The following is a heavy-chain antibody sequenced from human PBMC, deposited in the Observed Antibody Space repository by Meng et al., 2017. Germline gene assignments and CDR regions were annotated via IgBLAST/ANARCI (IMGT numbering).Heavy chain of an antibody. J-gene: IGHJ4*02. CDR2: INWNGGST. CDR3: ARIYFGYSSGPHHFDY. D-gene: IGHD5-18*01. V-gene: IGHV3-20*04. Sequence: GGSLRLSCAASGFTFDDYGLSWARQAPGKGLDWVSGINWNGGSTGYPDSVKGRFTIPRDNAKNSQYVQMNSLRADDTALYYCARIYFGYSSGPHHFDYWGQGTTVTVSS. CDR1: GFTFDDYG.